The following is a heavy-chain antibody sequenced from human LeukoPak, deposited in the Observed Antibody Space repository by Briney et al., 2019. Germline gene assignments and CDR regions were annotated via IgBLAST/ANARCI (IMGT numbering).Heavy chain of an antibody. CDR1: GFTFSSYA. J-gene: IGHJ4*02. CDR3: AKGPAYSSGWYRSDY. D-gene: IGHD6-19*01. CDR2: ISGSGGST. Sequence: GGSLRLSCVASGFTFSSYAMSWVRQAPGKGLEWVSAISGSGGSTYYADSVKGRFTISRDNSKNTLYLQMNSLRAEDTAVYYCAKGPAYSSGWYRSDYWGQGTLVTVSS. V-gene: IGHV3-23*01.